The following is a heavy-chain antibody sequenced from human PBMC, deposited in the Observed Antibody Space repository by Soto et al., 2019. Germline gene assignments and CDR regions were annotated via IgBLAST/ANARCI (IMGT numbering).Heavy chain of an antibody. D-gene: IGHD1-1*01. J-gene: IGHJ5*02. Sequence: PSETQSLTCTVSGGSIRSYYWSWIRQPPGKGLEWIGYIYATGSSDYNPSLKSRITISVDMSKKQFSLTLRSVTAADTAMYYCVRDGTKNLRDWFDPWGQGILVTVSS. CDR1: GGSIRSYY. V-gene: IGHV4-59*12. CDR2: IYATGSS. CDR3: VRDGTKNLRDWFDP.